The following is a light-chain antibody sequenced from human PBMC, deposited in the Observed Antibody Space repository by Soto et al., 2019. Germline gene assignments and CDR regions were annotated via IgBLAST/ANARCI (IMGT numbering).Light chain of an antibody. CDR2: WAS. J-gene: IGKJ1*01. CDR1: QSVLYSSNNKNY. Sequence: DIVMTQSPDSLAVSLGERATINCKSSQSVLYSSNNKNYLTWYQQKPGQPPKLLIYWASTRESGVPDRFSGSGFGTDVTLTISSLQAEDVAVYYCQQYYSSPWTFGQGTKVEIK. CDR3: QQYYSSPWT. V-gene: IGKV4-1*01.